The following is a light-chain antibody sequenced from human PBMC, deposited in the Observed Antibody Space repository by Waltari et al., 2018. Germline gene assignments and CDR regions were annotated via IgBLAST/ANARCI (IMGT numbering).Light chain of an antibody. CDR3: AAWDDSLSGVV. Sequence: QSVLTQPPLASGTPGQRVTISCSGSSSNIGSNTVNWYQQLPGTAPKLLIYSNNQRPSGVPDRFSGSKSGTSASLAISGLQSEDEADYYCAAWDDSLSGVVFGGGTKLTVL. CDR2: SNN. CDR1: SSNIGSNT. J-gene: IGLJ2*01. V-gene: IGLV1-44*01.